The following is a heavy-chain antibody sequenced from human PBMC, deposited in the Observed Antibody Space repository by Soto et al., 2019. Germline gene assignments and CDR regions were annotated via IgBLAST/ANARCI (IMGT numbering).Heavy chain of an antibody. J-gene: IGHJ6*02. CDR2: ISGSGGST. Sequence: EGSLTLSCAASGFTFSSYAMSWVRQAPGKGLEWVSAISGSGGSTYYADSVKGRFTISIGNSRNTLYLQMNSLRAEDTAVYYCAKDAHSNEYHSLTVYYLLYYFYCMDVWGQGTTVTVS. V-gene: IGHV3-23*01. CDR3: AKDAHSNEYHSLTVYYLLYYFYCMDV. D-gene: IGHD3-9*01. CDR1: GFTFSSYA.